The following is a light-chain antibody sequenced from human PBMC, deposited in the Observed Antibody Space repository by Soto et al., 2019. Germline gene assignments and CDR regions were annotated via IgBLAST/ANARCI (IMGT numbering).Light chain of an antibody. CDR1: SSDVGGYNY. CDR2: DVS. CDR3: SSYTSSSTVV. V-gene: IGLV2-14*01. Sequence: QSALTQPASVSGSVGQSITISCTGTSSDVGGYNYVSWYQQHPGKAPKLMIYDVSNRPSGVSNRFSGSKSGNTASLTISGLQAEDEADYYCSSYTSSSTVVFGGGTKLTVL. J-gene: IGLJ2*01.